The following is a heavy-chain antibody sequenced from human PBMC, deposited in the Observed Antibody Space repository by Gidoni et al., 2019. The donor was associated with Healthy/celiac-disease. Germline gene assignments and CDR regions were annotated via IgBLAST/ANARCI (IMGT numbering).Heavy chain of an antibody. D-gene: IGHD3-16*02. CDR3: AKAPYDYVWGSYRWGYFDY. CDR1: GFTCSSYA. Sequence: EVQLLESGGGLVQPGGSLRLSCAASGFTCSSYAMSWVRQAPVKGLEWVSAFSGSGCSTYYADSVKGRFTISRDNSKNTLYLQMNSLRAEDTAVYYCAKAPYDYVWGSYRWGYFDYWGQGTLVTVSS. J-gene: IGHJ4*02. V-gene: IGHV3-23*01. CDR2: FSGSGCST.